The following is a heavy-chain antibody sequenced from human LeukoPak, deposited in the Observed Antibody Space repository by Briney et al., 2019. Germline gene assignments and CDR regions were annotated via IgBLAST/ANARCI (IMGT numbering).Heavy chain of an antibody. Sequence: GESLKISCKGSGYSFTSYWIGWVRQMPGKGLEWMGIIYPGDSDTRYSPSFQGQVTISADKSISTAYLQWSSLKASDTAMYYCARQGTPRYCSSTSCYTWDDYWGQGTLVTVSS. CDR2: IYPGDSDT. CDR1: GYSFTSYW. V-gene: IGHV5-51*01. CDR3: ARQGTPRYCSSTSCYTWDDY. D-gene: IGHD2-2*02. J-gene: IGHJ4*02.